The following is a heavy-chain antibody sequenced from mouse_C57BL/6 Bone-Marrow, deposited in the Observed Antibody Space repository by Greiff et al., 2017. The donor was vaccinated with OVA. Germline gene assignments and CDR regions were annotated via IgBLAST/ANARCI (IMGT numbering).Heavy chain of an antibody. V-gene: IGHV14-4*01. J-gene: IGHJ3*01. CDR3: TTGYGNYEGFAY. Sequence: EVKLQESGAELVRPGASVKLSCTASGFNIKDDYMHWVKQRPEQGLEWIGWIDPENGDTEYASKFQGKATITADTSSNTAYLQLSSLTSEDTAVYYCTTGYGNYEGFAYWGQGTLVTVSA. D-gene: IGHD2-10*02. CDR1: GFNIKDDY. CDR2: IDPENGDT.